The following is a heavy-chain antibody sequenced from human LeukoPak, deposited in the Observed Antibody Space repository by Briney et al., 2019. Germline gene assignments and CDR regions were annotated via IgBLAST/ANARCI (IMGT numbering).Heavy chain of an antibody. V-gene: IGHV3-69-1*01. J-gene: IGHJ4*02. CDR2: IRDSGTT. CDR3: AKDVGFKSHGFDY. CDR1: GFTFSTYP. D-gene: IGHD6-25*01. Sequence: PGGSLRLSCAASGFTFSTYPMNWVRQAPGKGLEWISHIRDSGTTDYADSVKGRFTISRDNAKNSLYLQMNSLRAEDTALYYCAKDVGFKSHGFDYWGQGTLVTVSS.